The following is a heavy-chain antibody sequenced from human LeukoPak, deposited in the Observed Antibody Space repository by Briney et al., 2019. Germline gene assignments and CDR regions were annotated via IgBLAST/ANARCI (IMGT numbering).Heavy chain of an antibody. V-gene: IGHV3-7*01. CDR1: GFPFSSYW. CDR2: IKQDGSKK. J-gene: IGHJ4*02. D-gene: IGHD4-17*01. CDR3: ARAGGSTVSHSDY. Sequence: GGSLRLSCVASGFPFSSYWMTWVRQAPGKGLEWVANIKQDGSKKSYVDSVKGRFTISRDNAKNSLYLQMNSLRAEDTAVYYCARAGGSTVSHSDYWGQGTLVTVSS.